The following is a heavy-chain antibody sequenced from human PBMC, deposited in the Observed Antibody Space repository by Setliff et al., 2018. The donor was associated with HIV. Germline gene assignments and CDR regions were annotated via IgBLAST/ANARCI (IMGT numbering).Heavy chain of an antibody. Sequence: SETLSLTCTVSGGSIYGSDYYWGWIRQPPGKGLESIGSIYYSGGTYYNPSLKSRVTISVDTSKNQFSLKLSSVTAADTAVYYCARVPTNPDFYYYYMDVWGKGTTVTVSS. J-gene: IGHJ6*03. CDR3: ARVPTNPDFYYYYMDV. CDR1: GGSIYGSDYY. CDR2: IYYSGGT. V-gene: IGHV4-39*07.